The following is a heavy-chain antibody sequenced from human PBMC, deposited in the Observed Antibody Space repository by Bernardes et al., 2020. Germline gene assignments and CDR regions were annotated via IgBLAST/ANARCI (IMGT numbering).Heavy chain of an antibody. CDR3: ARSPPIMITFGGAPDVGIDY. Sequence: GGSLRLSCAASGFTFSSSSMNWVRQAPGKGLEWVSSISSSSSYIYYADSVKGRFTISRDNAKNSLYLQMNSLRAEDTAVYYCARSPPIMITFGGAPDVGIDYWGQGTLVTVSS. J-gene: IGHJ4*02. D-gene: IGHD3-16*01. CDR1: GFTFSSSS. CDR2: ISSSSSYI. V-gene: IGHV3-21*01.